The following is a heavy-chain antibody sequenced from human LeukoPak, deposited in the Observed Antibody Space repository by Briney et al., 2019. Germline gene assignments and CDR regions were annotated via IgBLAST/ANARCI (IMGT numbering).Heavy chain of an antibody. CDR1: GGSISSSSYY. J-gene: IGHJ4*02. V-gene: IGHV4-39*01. Sequence: SETLSLTCTVSGGSISSSSYYWGWIRQPPGKGLEWIGSIYYSGSTYYNPSLKSRVTISVDTSKNQFSLKLSSVTAADTAVYYCATDLEGVDYWGQGTLVTVSS. D-gene: IGHD3-3*01. CDR2: IYYSGST. CDR3: ATDLEGVDY.